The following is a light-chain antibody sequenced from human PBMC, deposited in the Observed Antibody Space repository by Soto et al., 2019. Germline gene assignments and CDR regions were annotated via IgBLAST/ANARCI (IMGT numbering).Light chain of an antibody. CDR3: QQYGYSFWT. J-gene: IGKJ1*01. CDR1: HSVTSSY. V-gene: IGKV3-20*01. Sequence: EFVVTQLPCTLPMSHGEGAPLSWGASHSVTSSYLAWYQQKPGQAPRLLIYSASSRATGIPDRFSGSGSGTDFTLTISRVEPEDSAVYYCQQYGYSFWTFGQGTKVDIK. CDR2: SAS.